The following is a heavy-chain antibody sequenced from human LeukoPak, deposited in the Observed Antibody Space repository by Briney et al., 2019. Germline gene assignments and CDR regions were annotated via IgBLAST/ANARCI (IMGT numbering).Heavy chain of an antibody. CDR2: IYYSKNT. CDR1: GGSISSSSAY. D-gene: IGHD5-18*01. CDR3: VSPRGFSYGYFDY. Sequence: PSETLSLTCTVSGGSISSSSAYWGWIRQPPGKGLEWIGSIYYSKNTYYNPSLKSRVTISADTSKNQFSLTLGSVSATDAAVYYCVSPRGFSYGYFDYWGQGTLVTVSS. V-gene: IGHV4-39*01. J-gene: IGHJ4*02.